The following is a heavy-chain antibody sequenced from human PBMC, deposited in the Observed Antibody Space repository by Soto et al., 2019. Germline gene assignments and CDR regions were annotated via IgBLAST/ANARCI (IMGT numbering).Heavy chain of an antibody. V-gene: IGHV1-69*01. CDR1: GGTFSSYA. CDR3: ARDAYSSGWYQAFDI. Sequence: ASVKVSCKASGGTFSSYAISWVRQAPGQGLEWMGGIIPIFGTANYAQKFQGRVTITADESTSTAYMELSSLRSEDTAVYYCARDAYSSGWYQAFDIWGQGTMVTVSS. CDR2: IIPIFGTA. D-gene: IGHD6-19*01. J-gene: IGHJ3*02.